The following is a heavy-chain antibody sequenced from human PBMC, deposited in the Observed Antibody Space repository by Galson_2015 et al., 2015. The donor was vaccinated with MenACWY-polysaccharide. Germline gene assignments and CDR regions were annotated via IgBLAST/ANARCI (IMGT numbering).Heavy chain of an antibody. D-gene: IGHD2-15*01. V-gene: IGHV3-30*18. J-gene: IGHJ6*02. CDR2: ISCDGDNK. CDR3: AKDRPLRGLRNYYYGMDV. Sequence: SLRLSCAVSGLIFSDYGFHWVRQAPGKGLEWVAVISCDGDNKYYVDSVKARFTVSRDDFNNTVYLQMNSLRPEDTAVYYCAKDRPLRGLRNYYYGMDVWGQGTTVTVSS. CDR1: GLIFSDYG.